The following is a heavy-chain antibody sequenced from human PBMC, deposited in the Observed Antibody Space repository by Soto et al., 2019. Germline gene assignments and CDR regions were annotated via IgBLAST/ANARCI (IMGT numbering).Heavy chain of an antibody. D-gene: IGHD6-13*01. CDR3: ARDRLAAAGGGRRWFDP. CDR2: IYSSGST. Sequence: QVQLQESGPGLLKPSETLSLTCAVSGGSISSCYWSWIRQPPGKGLEWIGHIYSSGSTNYNPSLKSRVTISVDTSKNQFSLKLSSVTAADTAVYYCARDRLAAAGGGRRWFDPWGQGTLVTVSS. V-gene: IGHV4-59*01. CDR1: GGSISSCY. J-gene: IGHJ5*02.